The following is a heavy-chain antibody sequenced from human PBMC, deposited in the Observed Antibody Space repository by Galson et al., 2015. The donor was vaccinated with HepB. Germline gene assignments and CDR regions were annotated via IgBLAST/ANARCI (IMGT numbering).Heavy chain of an antibody. Sequence: SLRLSCAASGFTFSRYAMSWVRQAPGKGLEWVSAISGSGGSTYYADSVKGRFTISRDNSKNTLYLQMNSLRAEDTAVYYCAKCPSITIFGVVIGVDAGYYYMDVWGKGTTVTVSS. CDR3: AKCPSITIFGVVIGVDAGYYYMDV. J-gene: IGHJ6*03. CDR1: GFTFSRYA. CDR2: ISGSGGST. V-gene: IGHV3-23*01. D-gene: IGHD3-3*01.